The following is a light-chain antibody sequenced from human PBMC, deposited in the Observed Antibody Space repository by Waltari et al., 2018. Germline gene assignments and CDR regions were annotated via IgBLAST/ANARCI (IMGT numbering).Light chain of an antibody. Sequence: DIVMTQSPDSLAVSLGERATINCKSSQSVLHRSNMRNHLAWYQHKRGQPPELFIYWASTRESGVPDRFSGSGSGTDFTLTISSLQAEDVAFYYCQQYYSSPWTFGQGTKVEVK. CDR3: QQYYSSPWT. J-gene: IGKJ1*01. V-gene: IGKV4-1*01. CDR1: QSVLHRSNMRNH. CDR2: WAS.